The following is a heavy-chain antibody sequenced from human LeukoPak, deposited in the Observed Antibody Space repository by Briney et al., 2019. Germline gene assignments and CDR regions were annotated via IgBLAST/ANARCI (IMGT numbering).Heavy chain of an antibody. CDR1: GGSISSNNW. V-gene: IGHV4-4*02. CDR2: IYHSGST. D-gene: IGHD1-1*01. CDR3: AEGGTGHLDY. Sequence: SGTLSLTCAVSGGSISSNNWWTWVRQPPGKGLEWIGEIYHSGSTNYNPSLKSRVTISVDTSKNQFSLMLSSVTAADTAVYYCAEGGTGHLDYWGQGILVTVSS. J-gene: IGHJ4*02.